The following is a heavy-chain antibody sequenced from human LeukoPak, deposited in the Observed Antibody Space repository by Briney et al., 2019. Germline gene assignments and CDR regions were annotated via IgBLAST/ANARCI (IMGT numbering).Heavy chain of an antibody. CDR2: IYYSGST. J-gene: IGHJ4*02. D-gene: IGHD3-16*01. CDR3: ARESPVRGSFLL. Sequence: PSETLSLTCTVSGGSISSSSYYWSWIRQPPGKGLEWIGYIYYSGSTNYNPSLKSRVTISVDTSKNQFSLKLSSVTAADTAVYYCARESPVRGSFLLWGQGTLVTVSS. CDR1: GGSISSSSYY. V-gene: IGHV4-61*01.